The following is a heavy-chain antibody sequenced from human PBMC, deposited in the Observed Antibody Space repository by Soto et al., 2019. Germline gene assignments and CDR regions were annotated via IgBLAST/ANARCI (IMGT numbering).Heavy chain of an antibody. J-gene: IGHJ4*02. CDR1: GFTFSNYA. V-gene: IGHV3-23*01. CDR2: ISGSGDRT. CDR3: AKDYSSSSIWRPYFDY. D-gene: IGHD6-6*01. Sequence: LRLSCAASGFTFSNYAMSWVRQAPGKGLEWVSGISGSGDRTHYADSVKGRFTISRDNSKNTVYLQMNSLRAEDTAVFYCAKDYSSSSIWRPYFDYWGQGALVTVSS.